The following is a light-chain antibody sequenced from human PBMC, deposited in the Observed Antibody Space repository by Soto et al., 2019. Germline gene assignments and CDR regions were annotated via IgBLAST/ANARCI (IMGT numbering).Light chain of an antibody. CDR1: QIIGTY. J-gene: IGKJ1*01. CDR3: QQSFNLPLT. V-gene: IGKV1-39*01. CDR2: ASS. Sequence: IQMTQSPSSLSASVGDRISITCRASQIIGTYLNWYQQIPGKAPKLLIYASSSLQTGVPSRFSGSGSGTHFTLTINSLQPEDFGTYYCQQSFNLPLTFGPGTRVETK.